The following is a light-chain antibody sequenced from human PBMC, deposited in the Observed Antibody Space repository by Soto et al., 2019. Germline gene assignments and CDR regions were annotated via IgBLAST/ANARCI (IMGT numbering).Light chain of an antibody. CDR1: QSISSW. CDR2: DAS. Sequence: DIQMTQSPSTLSVSVGDRVTITCRASQSISSWLAWYQQKPGKAPKLLIYDASSLESGVPSRFSGSGSGTEFTLTISSLQPDDFATYNCQQYNSYPYTFGQGTQLEIK. CDR3: QQYNSYPYT. J-gene: IGKJ2*01. V-gene: IGKV1-5*01.